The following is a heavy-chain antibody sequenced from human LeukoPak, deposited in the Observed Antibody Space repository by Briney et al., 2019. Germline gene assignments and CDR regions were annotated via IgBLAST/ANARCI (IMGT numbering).Heavy chain of an antibody. D-gene: IGHD1-26*01. CDR3: ARDRDSGSPFDY. Sequence: GRSLRLSCAASGFTFSSYGMHWVRQAPGKGLEWVAVISYDGSNKYYADSVKGRFTISRDNSKNTLSLQMNSLRAEDTAVYYCARDRDSGSPFDYWGQGTLVTVSS. J-gene: IGHJ4*02. V-gene: IGHV3-30*03. CDR1: GFTFSSYG. CDR2: ISYDGSNK.